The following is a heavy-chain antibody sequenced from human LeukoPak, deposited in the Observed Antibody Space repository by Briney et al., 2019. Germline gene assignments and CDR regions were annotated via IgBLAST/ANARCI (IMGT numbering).Heavy chain of an antibody. CDR3: ARVIVVVPAAYLLYSSRRRNWFDP. Sequence: PSETLSLTCAVYGGSFSGYDWSWIRQPPGKGLEWIGEINHSGSTNYNPSLKSRVTISVDTSKNQFSLKLSSVTAADTAVYYCARVIVVVPAAYLLYSSRRRNWFDPWGQGTLVTVSS. CDR1: GGSFSGYD. J-gene: IGHJ5*02. D-gene: IGHD2-2*01. V-gene: IGHV4-34*01. CDR2: INHSGST.